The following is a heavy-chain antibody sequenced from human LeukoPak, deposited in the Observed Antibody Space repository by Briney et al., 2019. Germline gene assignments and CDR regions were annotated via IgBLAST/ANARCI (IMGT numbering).Heavy chain of an antibody. D-gene: IGHD3-10*01. Sequence: PSEPLSLTCTVLGGSISTSSAYWGWSRQPPGKGLDWIGRIYYSGSTYYNPSLKSRVTISVDTSRNQFSLKLSSVSAADTAVYYCARGLGYGSGSYYLGFDMWGQGTMVTVSS. CDR3: ARGLGYGSGSYYLGFDM. V-gene: IGHV4-39*01. CDR1: GGSISTSSAY. J-gene: IGHJ3*02. CDR2: IYYSGST.